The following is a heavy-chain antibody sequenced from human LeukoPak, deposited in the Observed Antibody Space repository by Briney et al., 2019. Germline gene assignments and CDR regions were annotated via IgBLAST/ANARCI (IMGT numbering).Heavy chain of an antibody. CDR3: AREIGVPFGVVIIGYMDV. CDR2: IYTSGGT. J-gene: IGHJ6*03. Sequence: SETLSLTCTVSGGSISSYYWSWIRQPAGKGLEWIGRIYTSGGTNYNPSLKSRVTMSVDTSKNQFSLKLSSVTAADTAVYYCAREIGVPFGVVIIGYMDVWGKGTTVTVSS. CDR1: GGSISSYY. D-gene: IGHD3-3*01. V-gene: IGHV4-4*07.